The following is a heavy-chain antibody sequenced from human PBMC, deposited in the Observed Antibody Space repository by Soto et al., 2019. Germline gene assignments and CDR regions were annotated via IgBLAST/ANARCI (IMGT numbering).Heavy chain of an antibody. J-gene: IGHJ3*02. Sequence: GGSLRLSCAASGFTFGSYAMSWVRQAPGKGLEWVSAISGSGGSTYYADSVKGRFTISRDNSKNTLYLQMNSLRAEDTAVYYCAKRPYYYGSGSYYNSYAFDIWGQGTMVTVSS. CDR1: GFTFGSYA. CDR2: ISGSGGST. D-gene: IGHD3-10*01. CDR3: AKRPYYYGSGSYYNSYAFDI. V-gene: IGHV3-23*01.